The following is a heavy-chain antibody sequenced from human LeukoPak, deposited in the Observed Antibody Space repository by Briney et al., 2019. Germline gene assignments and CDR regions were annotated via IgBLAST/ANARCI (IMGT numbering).Heavy chain of an antibody. Sequence: SETLSLTCTVSGGSISSYYWSWIRQPPGKGLEWIGYIYYTGSTNYNPSLKSRVTISVDTSKNQFSLKLSSVTAADTAVYYCARDVTADVIAAAGTNWFDPWGQGTLVTVSS. CDR2: IYYTGST. D-gene: IGHD6-13*01. CDR3: ARDVTADVIAAAGTNWFDP. J-gene: IGHJ5*02. CDR1: GGSISSYY. V-gene: IGHV4-59*12.